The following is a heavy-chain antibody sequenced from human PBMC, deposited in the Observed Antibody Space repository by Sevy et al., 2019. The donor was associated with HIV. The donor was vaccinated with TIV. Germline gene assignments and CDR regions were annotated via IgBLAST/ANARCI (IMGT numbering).Heavy chain of an antibody. D-gene: IGHD6-19*01. CDR3: ARGRARVVAVAGGY. Sequence: ASVKVSCKASGYTFTGYYMHWVRQAPGQGLEWMGWINPNSGGTNYAQKFQGRVTMTRDTSISTAYMELSRLRFDDPAGYYCARGRARVVAVAGGYWGQGTLVTVSS. V-gene: IGHV1-2*02. J-gene: IGHJ4*02. CDR1: GYTFTGYY. CDR2: INPNSGGT.